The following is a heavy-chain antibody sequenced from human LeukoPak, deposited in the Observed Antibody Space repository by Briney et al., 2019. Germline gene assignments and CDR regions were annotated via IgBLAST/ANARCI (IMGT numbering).Heavy chain of an antibody. J-gene: IGHJ6*03. Sequence: SETLSLTCTASGGSISSSSYYWGWIRQPPGKGLEWIGSIYYSGSTYYNPSLKSRVTISVDTSKNQFSLKLSSVTAADTAVYYCARQAGYYYYMDVWGKGTTVTISS. D-gene: IGHD6-19*01. V-gene: IGHV4-39*01. CDR3: ARQAGYYYYMDV. CDR2: IYYSGST. CDR1: GGSISSSSYY.